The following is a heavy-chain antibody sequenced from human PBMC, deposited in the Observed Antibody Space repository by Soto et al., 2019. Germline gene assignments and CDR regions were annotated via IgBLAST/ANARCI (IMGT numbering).Heavy chain of an antibody. D-gene: IGHD2-2*01. CDR1: GFTFSSYA. J-gene: IGHJ3*02. CDR3: AQWSQLGSSLGAFDI. Sequence: PGGSLRLSCAASGFTFSSYAMSWVRQAPGKGLEWVSAISGSGGSTYYADSVKGRCTISRDNSKNTLYLQMNSLRAEDTAVYYCAQWSQLGSSLGAFDIWGQGTMVTVAS. V-gene: IGHV3-23*01. CDR2: ISGSGGST.